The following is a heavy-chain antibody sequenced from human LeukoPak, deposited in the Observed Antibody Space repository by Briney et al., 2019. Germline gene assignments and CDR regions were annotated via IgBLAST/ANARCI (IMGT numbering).Heavy chain of an antibody. Sequence: GASVKVSCKASGYTFTSYDINWVRQATGQGLEWMGWMNPNSGNTGYARKFQGRVTMTRNTSISTAYMELSGLRSEDTAVYYCARWYGSGSCFDYWGQGTLVTVSS. CDR2: MNPNSGNT. D-gene: IGHD3-10*01. J-gene: IGHJ4*02. V-gene: IGHV1-8*01. CDR1: GYTFTSYD. CDR3: ARWYGSGSCFDY.